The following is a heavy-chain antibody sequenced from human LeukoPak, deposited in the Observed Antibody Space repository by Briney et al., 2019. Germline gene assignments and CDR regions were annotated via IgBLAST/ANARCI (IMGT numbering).Heavy chain of an antibody. CDR2: IYYSGST. J-gene: IGHJ5*02. CDR3: ARDSGTAAGTYWFDP. CDR1: GGSFSGYY. V-gene: IGHV4-34*09. D-gene: IGHD6-13*01. Sequence: SETLSLTCAVYGGSFSGYYWSWIRQPPGKGLEWIGYIYYSGSTYYNPSLKSRVTISVDTSKNQFSLKLSSVTAADTAVYYCARDSGTAAGTYWFDPWGQGTLVTVSS.